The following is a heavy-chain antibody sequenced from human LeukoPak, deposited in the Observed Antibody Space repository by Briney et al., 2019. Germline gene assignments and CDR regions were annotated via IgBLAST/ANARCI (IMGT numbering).Heavy chain of an antibody. J-gene: IGHJ5*01. V-gene: IGHV3-7*03. CDR2: IKQDGSEK. D-gene: IGHD1-26*01. CDR1: RFTFSNYW. CDR3: AKGGGGIVAYNWFDS. Sequence: GGSLRLSCTASRFTFSNYWMSWVRQAPGKGLEWVANIKQDGSEKYYVDSVKGRFTMSRDNAKNSLYLQMNSLRPEDTAFYYCAKGGGGIVAYNWFDSWGQGTLVTVAS.